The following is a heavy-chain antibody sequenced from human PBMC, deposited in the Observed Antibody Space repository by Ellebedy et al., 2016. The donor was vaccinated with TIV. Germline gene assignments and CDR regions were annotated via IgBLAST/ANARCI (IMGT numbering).Heavy chain of an antibody. CDR1: GGSISSSSYY. Sequence: SETLSLTCTVSGGSISSSSYYWTWIRQPPGKGLEWIGFIYYSGNAYYNPSLKSRVTISVDTSSNQFSLKLSSVTAADTATYYCARDHKPNSSGYYYGVEYWGQGTLVTVSS. V-gene: IGHV4-30-4*08. CDR2: IYYSGNA. D-gene: IGHD3-22*01. J-gene: IGHJ4*02. CDR3: ARDHKPNSSGYYYGVEY.